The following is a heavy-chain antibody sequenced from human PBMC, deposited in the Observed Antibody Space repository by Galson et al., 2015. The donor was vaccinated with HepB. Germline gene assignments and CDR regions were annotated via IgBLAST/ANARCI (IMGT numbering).Heavy chain of an antibody. CDR2: IYSGGST. Sequence: SLRLSCAASGFTFSSNYMSWVRQAPGKGLEWVSVIYSGGSTYYADSVKGRFTISRDNSKNTLYLQMNSLRAEDTAVYYCARGGGGSSWYLRWFDPWGQGTLVTVSS. CDR3: ARGGGGSSWYLRWFDP. CDR1: GFTFSSNY. V-gene: IGHV3-53*01. J-gene: IGHJ5*02. D-gene: IGHD6-13*01.